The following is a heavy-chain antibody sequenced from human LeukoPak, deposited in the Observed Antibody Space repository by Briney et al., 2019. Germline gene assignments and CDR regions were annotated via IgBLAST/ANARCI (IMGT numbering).Heavy chain of an antibody. CDR1: GFTFSNYG. V-gene: IGHV3-43*02. CDR3: AKDRLVAYTLDY. J-gene: IGHJ4*02. Sequence: GGSLRLSCAASGFTFSNYGMHWVRQAPGKGLEWVSLISGDGGSTYYADSVKGRFTISRDNSKNSLYLQMNSLRTEDTALYYCAKDRLVAYTLDYWGQGTLVTVSS. CDR2: ISGDGGST. D-gene: IGHD3-16*01.